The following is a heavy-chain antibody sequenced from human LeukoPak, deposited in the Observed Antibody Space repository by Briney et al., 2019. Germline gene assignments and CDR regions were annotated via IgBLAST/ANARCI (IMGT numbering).Heavy chain of an antibody. CDR2: INPNSGGT. CDR1: GYTFTGYY. J-gene: IGHJ4*02. CDR3: ARAAPTLFGVVSDY. D-gene: IGHD3-3*01. Sequence: ASVKVSCKASGYTFTGYYMHWGRQAPGQGLEWMGWINPNSGGTNYAQKFQGRVTMTRDTSISTAYMELSRLRSDDTAVYYCARAAPTLFGVVSDYWGQGTLVTVSS. V-gene: IGHV1-2*02.